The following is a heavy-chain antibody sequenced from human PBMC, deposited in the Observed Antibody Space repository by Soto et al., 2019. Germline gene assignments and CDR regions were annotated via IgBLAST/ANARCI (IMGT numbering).Heavy chain of an antibody. J-gene: IGHJ6*03. V-gene: IGHV5-51*01. Sequence: PGESLKISCKGSGYSFTSYWIGWVRQMPGKGLEWMGIIYPGDSDTRYSPSFQGQVTISADKSISTAYLQWSSLKASDTAMYYCARHGGYCSSTSCYYYYYMDVWGKGTTVTVSS. CDR2: IYPGDSDT. CDR1: GYSFTSYW. D-gene: IGHD2-2*01. CDR3: ARHGGYCSSTSCYYYYYMDV.